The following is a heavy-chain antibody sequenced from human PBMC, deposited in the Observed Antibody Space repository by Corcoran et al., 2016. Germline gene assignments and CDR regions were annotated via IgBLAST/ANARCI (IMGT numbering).Heavy chain of an antibody. CDR2: INSDGSST. J-gene: IGHJ6*02. CDR1: GFTFSSYW. Sequence: EVQLVESGGGLVQPGGSLRLSCAASGFTFSSYWMHWVRQAPGKGLVWVSRINSDGSSTSYADSVKGRFTISRDNAKNTLYLQMNSLRAEDTAVYYCARERVVPAAIHHNGDYYYYGMDVWGQGTTVTVSS. CDR3: ARERVVPAAIHHNGDYYYYGMDV. D-gene: IGHD2-2*01. V-gene: IGHV3-74*01.